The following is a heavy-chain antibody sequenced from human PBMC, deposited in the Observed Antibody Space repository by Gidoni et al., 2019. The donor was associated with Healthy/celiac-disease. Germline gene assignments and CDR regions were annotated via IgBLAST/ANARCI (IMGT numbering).Heavy chain of an antibody. D-gene: IGHD3-10*01. CDR3: ASGRFGLNYYGSGSYYNGPFDY. J-gene: IGHJ4*02. CDR2: IYSGGST. Sequence: EVQLVESGGGLVQPGGSLRLSCAASGFTVSSNYMSWVRQAPGKGLEWVSVIYSGGSTYYADSVKGRFTISRHNSKNTLYLQMNSLRAEDTAVYYCASGRFGLNYYGSGSYYNGPFDYWGQGTLVTVSS. V-gene: IGHV3-53*04. CDR1: GFTVSSNY.